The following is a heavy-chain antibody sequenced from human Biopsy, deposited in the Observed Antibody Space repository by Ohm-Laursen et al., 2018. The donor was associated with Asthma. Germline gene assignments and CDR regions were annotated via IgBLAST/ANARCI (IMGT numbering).Heavy chain of an antibody. Sequence: AASVKVSCKAPGGTFSNFAISWVRQAPGQGLEWLGGIKTVFGTTNYAQKFQGRVTITADESTSTAYMEVTSLRSEDTAIYYCARCQVGYSSGWSLLLKKIYYSGMDVWGQGNAVTVSS. CDR3: ARCQVGYSSGWSLLLKKIYYSGMDV. V-gene: IGHV1-69*13. CDR1: GGTFSNFA. J-gene: IGHJ6*02. CDR2: IKTVFGTT. D-gene: IGHD6-19*01.